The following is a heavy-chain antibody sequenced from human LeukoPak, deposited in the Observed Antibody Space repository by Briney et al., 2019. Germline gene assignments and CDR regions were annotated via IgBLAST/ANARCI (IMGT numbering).Heavy chain of an antibody. Sequence: TGGSLRLSCAASGFTFTTFGMHWVRQAPGKGLEWVAVISFDGSERYYADSVKGRFTISRDNSRDTLFLQMNSLTPEDTAVYYCRAATRYLSNYFDYWGQGVLVTVSS. CDR2: ISFDGSER. CDR3: RAATRYLSNYFDY. J-gene: IGHJ4*02. V-gene: IGHV3-30*03. D-gene: IGHD4-11*01. CDR1: GFTFTTFG.